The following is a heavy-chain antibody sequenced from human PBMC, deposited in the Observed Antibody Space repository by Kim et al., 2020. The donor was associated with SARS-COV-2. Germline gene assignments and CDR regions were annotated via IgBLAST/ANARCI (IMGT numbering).Heavy chain of an antibody. J-gene: IGHJ6*02. CDR1: GGTFSSYA. CDR3: ARAKGGSGFYYGMDG. Sequence: SVKVSCKASGGTFSSYAISWVRQVPGQGLEWMGGIIPIFRTANSAQEFHDRVTITADESTRTVYMELRSLRSEDMAVYYCARAKGGSGFYYGMDGWGQG. CDR2: IIPIFRTA. V-gene: IGHV1-69*13. D-gene: IGHD1-26*01.